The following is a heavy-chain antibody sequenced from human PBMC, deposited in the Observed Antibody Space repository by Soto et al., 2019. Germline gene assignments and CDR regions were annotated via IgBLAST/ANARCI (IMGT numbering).Heavy chain of an antibody. CDR1: GYTFTGYY. Sequence: ASVKVSCKASGYTFTGYYMYWVRQAPGQGLEWMGWINPNSGGTNYAQKFQGWVTMTRDTSISTAYMELSRLRSDDTAVYYCARDYYDSSGYYYYWGQGTLVTVSS. J-gene: IGHJ4*02. CDR3: ARDYYDSSGYYYY. D-gene: IGHD3-22*01. V-gene: IGHV1-2*04. CDR2: INPNSGGT.